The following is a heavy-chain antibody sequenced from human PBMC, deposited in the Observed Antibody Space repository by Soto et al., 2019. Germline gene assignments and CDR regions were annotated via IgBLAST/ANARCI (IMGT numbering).Heavy chain of an antibody. CDR3: PRGRVGTAYFDY. J-gene: IGHJ4*02. CDR1: GFAFTSHS. CDR2: ITSSSSTI. Sequence: PGGSLRLSCAASGFAFTSHSMNWVRQAPGKGLEWVSYITSSSSTIYYADSVKGRFTISRDNAKNSLYLQMNSLRDEDTAVYFCPRGRVGTAYFDYWGQGTLVTVYS. D-gene: IGHD2-21*02. V-gene: IGHV3-48*02.